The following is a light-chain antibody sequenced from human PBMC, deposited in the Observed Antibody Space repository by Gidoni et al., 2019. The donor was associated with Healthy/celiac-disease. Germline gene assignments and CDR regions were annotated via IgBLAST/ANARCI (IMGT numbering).Light chain of an antibody. CDR1: QGISNY. CDR3: QEYNSAAGT. CDR2: AAY. J-gene: IGKJ1*01. V-gene: IGKV1-27*01. Sequence: IQMPHSPSSLSASVGDRATITCRASQGISNYLAWYQQKPGKVPKLLIYAAYTLQSGVPSRCSGSGSGTEFTLTISSRQPEDVATDDCQEYNSAAGTCGKGTKVEIK.